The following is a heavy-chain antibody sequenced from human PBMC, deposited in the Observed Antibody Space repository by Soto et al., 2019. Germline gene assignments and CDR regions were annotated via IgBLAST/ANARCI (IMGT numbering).Heavy chain of an antibody. CDR3: ARAVAGAGGEYVY. J-gene: IGHJ4*02. CDR1: GYTFTTYG. Sequence: QVQVVQSGAEVKKPGASVKVSCKTSGYTFTTYGIGWVRQAPGQGLEWMGWISGANGHTNYAQQVQGRVTVTTATSATTAYMELRCLTSDDTAWYYCARAVAGAGGEYVYWGQGNVVTVPS. CDR2: ISGANGHT. D-gene: IGHD6-13*01. V-gene: IGHV1-18*01.